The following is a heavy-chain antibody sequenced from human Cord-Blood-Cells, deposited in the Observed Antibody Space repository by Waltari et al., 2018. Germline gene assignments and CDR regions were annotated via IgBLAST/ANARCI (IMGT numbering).Heavy chain of an antibody. V-gene: IGHV3-7*01. Sequence: EVQLVESGGGLVQPGGSLRLSCAASGFTFSSYWMSWVRQAPGKGREWVANIKQDGSEKYYVDSGKGRFTISRDNAKNSLYLQMNSLRAEDTAVYYCARVGTGPDAFDIWGQGTMVTVSS. CDR1: GFTFSSYW. CDR2: IKQDGSEK. J-gene: IGHJ3*02. CDR3: ARVGTGPDAFDI. D-gene: IGHD2-21*02.